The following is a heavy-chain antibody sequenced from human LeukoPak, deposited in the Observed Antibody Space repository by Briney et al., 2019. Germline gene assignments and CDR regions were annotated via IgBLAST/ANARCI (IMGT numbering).Heavy chain of an antibody. CDR2: IYSSGST. CDR3: ARGDLVIGFDP. J-gene: IGHJ5*02. D-gene: IGHD3-22*01. Sequence: SETLSLTCTVPGASISGYYWSWIRQPPGKGLEWIGYIYSSGSTNYNPSLQSRVTISIDTSKNQFSLKLSSVTAADTAVYYCARGDLVIGFDPWGQGTLVTVSS. V-gene: IGHV4-59*12. CDR1: GASISGYY.